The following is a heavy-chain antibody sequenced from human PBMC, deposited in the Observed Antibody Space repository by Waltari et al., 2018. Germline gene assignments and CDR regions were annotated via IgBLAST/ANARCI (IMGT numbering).Heavy chain of an antibody. J-gene: IGHJ5*02. CDR1: GLSVSNAW. CDR2: LKSKSAGGTT. D-gene: IGHD6-6*01. Sequence: EVQLAESGGGLVKPGGSLGLSCAISGLSVSNAWMGWVRQAPGKGLEWIGRLKSKSAGGTTDFAAPVQGRFTISRDDSKNTMNLQMNSLKTEDTAVYYCTTDRGISVRPLFDRWGRGTLVTVSS. V-gene: IGHV3-15*01. CDR3: TTDRGISVRPLFDR.